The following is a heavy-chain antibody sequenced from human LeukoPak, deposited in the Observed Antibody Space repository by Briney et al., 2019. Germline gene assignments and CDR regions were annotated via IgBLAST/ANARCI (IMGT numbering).Heavy chain of an antibody. V-gene: IGHV4-4*07. J-gene: IGHJ4*02. D-gene: IGHD5-18*01. Sequence: PSETLSLTCTVSGGSISSYYWSWIRQPAGKGLEWIGRIYTSGSTNYNPSLKSRVTMSVVTSKNQFSLKLSSVTAADTAVYYCASGGYSYGYDEFDYWGQGTLVTVSS. CDR1: GGSISSYY. CDR3: ASGGYSYGYDEFDY. CDR2: IYTSGST.